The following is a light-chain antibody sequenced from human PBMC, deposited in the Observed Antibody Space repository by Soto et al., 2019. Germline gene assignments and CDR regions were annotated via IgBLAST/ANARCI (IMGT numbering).Light chain of an antibody. J-gene: IGKJ5*01. CDR1: QSVSNNY. Sequence: EIVLTQSPGTLSLSPGERATLSCRASQSVSNNYLAWYQQKPGQAPRLLIYGASSRATGIPDRFTGSGSGTDFTLTIARLEPADYAVYYCQQYVSSPPITFGQGTRLDI. V-gene: IGKV3-20*01. CDR2: GAS. CDR3: QQYVSSPPIT.